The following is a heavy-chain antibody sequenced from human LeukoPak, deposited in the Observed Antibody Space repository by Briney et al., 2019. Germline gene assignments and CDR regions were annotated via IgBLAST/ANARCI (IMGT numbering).Heavy chain of an antibody. J-gene: IGHJ5*01. V-gene: IGHV3-49*04. Sequence: GGSLRLSCTASGFTFADHTLSWVRQAPGKGPEWVGFIRSEPYGGTTEYAASVKGRFTISRDDSKSIAYLQMSSLKTEDTAVYYCAREGAGEADYYDSTGYFVSWGQGTLVTVSS. CDR2: IRSEPYGGTT. CDR3: AREGAGEADYYDSTGYFVS. D-gene: IGHD3-22*01. CDR1: GFTFADHT.